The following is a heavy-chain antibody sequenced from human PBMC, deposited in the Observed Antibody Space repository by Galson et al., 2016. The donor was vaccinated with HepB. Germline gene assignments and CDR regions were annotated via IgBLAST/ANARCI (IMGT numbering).Heavy chain of an antibody. J-gene: IGHJ5*02. V-gene: IGHV3-21*01. D-gene: IGHD2-8*02. CDR1: GFTFSSYG. Sequence: SLRLSCAASGFTFSSYGMHWVRQAPGKGLEWVSSISSSTAYIYYADSLKGRFTVSRDNAKNSLFLQMSSLRVEDTAVYYCARELPRYCAGGGCQSWFDAWGQGTLVIVSS. CDR3: ARELPRYCAGGGCQSWFDA. CDR2: ISSSTAYI.